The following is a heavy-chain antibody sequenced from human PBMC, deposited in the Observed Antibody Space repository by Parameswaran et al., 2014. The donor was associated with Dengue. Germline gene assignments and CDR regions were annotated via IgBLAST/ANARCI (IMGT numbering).Heavy chain of an antibody. D-gene: IGHD3-22*01. J-gene: IGHJ6*02. V-gene: IGHV1-46*03. CDR2: INASGGST. CDR3: AREYYDSSGYYYSGMDV. Sequence: VRQAPGQGLEWMGIINASGGSTSYAQKFQGRVTMTRDTSTSTVYMELNSLRSEDTAVYYCAREYYDSSGYYYSGMDVWGQGTTVTVSS.